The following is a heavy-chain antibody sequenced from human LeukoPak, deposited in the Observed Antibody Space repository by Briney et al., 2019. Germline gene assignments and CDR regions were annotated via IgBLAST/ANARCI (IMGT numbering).Heavy chain of an antibody. D-gene: IGHD4-11*01. CDR2: IPYDGSNK. V-gene: IGHV3-30-3*01. J-gene: IGHJ4*02. CDR3: ARDTIARDYTYYFDY. Sequence: GRSLRLSCAASGFTFSTYAMHWVRQAPGKGLEWVAVIPYDGSNKYYADSVKGRFTISRDNSKNTLYLQMNSLRAEDTAVYYCARDTIARDYTYYFDYWGQGTLVTVSS. CDR1: GFTFSTYA.